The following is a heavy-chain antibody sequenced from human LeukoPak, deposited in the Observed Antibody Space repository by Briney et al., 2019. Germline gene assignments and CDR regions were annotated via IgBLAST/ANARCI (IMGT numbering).Heavy chain of an antibody. CDR2: IYTSGST. D-gene: IGHD3-10*01. J-gene: IGHJ4*02. V-gene: IGHV4-4*07. Sequence: PSETLSLTCTVSGGSISSYYWSWIRQPAGKGLEWIGRIYTSGSTNYNPSLKSRVTMSVDTSKNQFSLKLSSVTAADTAVYYCARDDYYYGSGSHYKLDCWGQGSLVTVSS. CDR3: ARDDYYYGSGSHYKLDC. CDR1: GGSISSYY.